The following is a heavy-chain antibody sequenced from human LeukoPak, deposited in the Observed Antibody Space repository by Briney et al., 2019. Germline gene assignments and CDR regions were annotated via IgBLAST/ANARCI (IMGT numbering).Heavy chain of an antibody. Sequence: SETLSLTCTVSGGSISSYYWSWIRQPAGKGLEWIGRIYTSGSTNYNPSLKSRVTMSVDTPKNQFSLKLSSVTAADTAVYYCARGIVGLRQRAYYYYGMDVWGQGTTVTVSS. CDR1: GGSISSYY. J-gene: IGHJ6*02. V-gene: IGHV4-4*07. D-gene: IGHD2-15*01. CDR2: IYTSGST. CDR3: ARGIVGLRQRAYYYYGMDV.